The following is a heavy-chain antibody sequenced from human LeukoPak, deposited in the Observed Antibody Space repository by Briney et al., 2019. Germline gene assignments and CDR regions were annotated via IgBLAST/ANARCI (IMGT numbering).Heavy chain of an antibody. J-gene: IGHJ4*02. CDR2: ISGNGGST. CDR3: AKGSLGYCSGGSCSRPVY. Sequence: GGSLRLSCAASGFTFSNYAMRWVRQAPGKGLEWVSAISGNGGSTSYADSVKGRFTVSRDNSKNTLYLQMNSLRAEDTALYYCAKGSLGYCSGGSCSRPVYWGQGTLVTVSS. CDR1: GFTFSNYA. V-gene: IGHV3-23*01. D-gene: IGHD2-15*01.